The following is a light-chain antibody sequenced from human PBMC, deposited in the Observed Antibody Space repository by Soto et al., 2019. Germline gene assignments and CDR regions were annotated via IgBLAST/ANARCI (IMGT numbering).Light chain of an antibody. Sequence: DIPMTQSPSTLSASVGDRVIITCRASESVSGWLAWYRQKPGKAPELLIYSASTLETGVPSRFSGSGSGTECTLTVSSLQREEFATYYCQQYERYPLPFGGGTKVEIK. V-gene: IGKV1-5*03. CDR3: QQYERYPLP. CDR2: SAS. CDR1: ESVSGW. J-gene: IGKJ4*01.